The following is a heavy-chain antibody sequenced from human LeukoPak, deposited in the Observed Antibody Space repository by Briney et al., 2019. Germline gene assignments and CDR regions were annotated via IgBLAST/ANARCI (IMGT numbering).Heavy chain of an antibody. V-gene: IGHV3-21*01. J-gene: IGHJ4*02. Sequence: GGSLRLSCAAPGFTFSSYSMNWVRQAPGKGLEWVSSISSSSSYIYYADSVKGRFTISRDNAKNSLYLQMNSLRAEDTAVYYCATRSGSLSGHIDYWGQGTLVTVSS. CDR1: GFTFSSYS. CDR3: ATRSGSLSGHIDY. D-gene: IGHD1-26*01. CDR2: ISSSSSYI.